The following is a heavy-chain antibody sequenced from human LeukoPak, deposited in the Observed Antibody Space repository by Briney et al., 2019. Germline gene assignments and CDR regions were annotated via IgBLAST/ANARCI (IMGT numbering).Heavy chain of an antibody. CDR2: IYSGGST. V-gene: IGHV3-53*01. Sequence: PGGSLRLSCAASWFTVSSNYMSWVRQAPGKGLEGVSVIYSGGSTYYADSVKGRFTISRDNSKNTLYLQMNSLRAEDTAVYYCARERSGSYSDYWGQGTLVTVSS. CDR3: ARERSGSYSDY. CDR1: WFTVSSNY. D-gene: IGHD1-26*01. J-gene: IGHJ4*02.